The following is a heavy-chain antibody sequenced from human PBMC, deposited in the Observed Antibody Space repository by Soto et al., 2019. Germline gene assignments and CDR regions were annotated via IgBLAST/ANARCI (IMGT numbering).Heavy chain of an antibody. Sequence: QVQLVQSGAEVKKPGASVTVSCKASGYTFSDYYLHWVRQAPGQGPEWMVRINPNSGDAKFAQKFQGRVTMTRDTSVRTAFMELNWLKSADPAVYYCARESWGATATLDYYYFYMDVWGKGTTVTVSS. CDR1: GYTFSDYY. CDR3: ARESWGATATLDYYYFYMDV. V-gene: IGHV1-2*06. CDR2: INPNSGDA. D-gene: IGHD3-16*01. J-gene: IGHJ6*03.